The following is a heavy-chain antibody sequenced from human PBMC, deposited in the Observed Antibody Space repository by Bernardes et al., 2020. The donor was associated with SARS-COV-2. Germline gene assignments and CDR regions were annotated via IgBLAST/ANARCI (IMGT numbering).Heavy chain of an antibody. CDR2: VYSSGSA. CDR3: AGSSCGIDCYIGGLRSWDYGMDV. V-gene: IGHV4-39*01. D-gene: IGHD2-21*01. J-gene: IGHJ6*02. Sequence: SETLSLTCSVSGGSVRNSNYYWGWIRQPPGKGLEWIGSVYSSGSAYYNPSLQSRVTASVDTSKNQFSLRLSFATAADTAVYYCAGSSCGIDCYIGGLRSWDYGMDVWGHGTTVTVSS. CDR1: GGSVRNSNYY.